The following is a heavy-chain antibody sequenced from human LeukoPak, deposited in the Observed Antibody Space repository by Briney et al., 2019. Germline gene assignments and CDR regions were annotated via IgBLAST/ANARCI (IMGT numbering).Heavy chain of an antibody. V-gene: IGHV3-48*04. J-gene: IGHJ4*02. Sequence: PGGSLRLSCAGSGFIFSEYAMNWVRQAPGEGLEWVSYIRSSSEIIYYADSVKGRFTISRDNAKNVLYLQMSSLRVEDTAVYYCVRQVHAHTSGWSWGRGILVTVSS. CDR1: GFIFSEYA. CDR3: VRQVHAHTSGWS. CDR2: IRSSSEII. D-gene: IGHD6-19*01.